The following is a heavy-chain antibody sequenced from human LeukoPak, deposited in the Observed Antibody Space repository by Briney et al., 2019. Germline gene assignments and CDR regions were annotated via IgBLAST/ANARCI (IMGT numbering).Heavy chain of an antibody. Sequence: GGSLRLSCAASGFTFSSYAMSWVRQAPGKGLEWVSAISGSGGSTYYADSVKGRFIIPRDNSKNTLYLQMNSLRAEDTAVYYCAKPYSSSSGGYYVDPWGQGTLVTVSS. CDR2: ISGSGGST. CDR3: AKPYSSSSGGYYVDP. V-gene: IGHV3-23*01. J-gene: IGHJ5*02. CDR1: GFTFSSYA. D-gene: IGHD6-6*01.